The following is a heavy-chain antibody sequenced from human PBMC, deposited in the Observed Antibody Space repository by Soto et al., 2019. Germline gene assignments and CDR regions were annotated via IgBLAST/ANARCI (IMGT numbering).Heavy chain of an antibody. D-gene: IGHD2-8*01. Sequence: QVQLQQWGAGLLQPSETLSLTCAVYGGSFSGYYWSWMRQPPGKGLEWIGEINHTGDIYYSPSLKSRVTISVDTSENQFSLKSNSVTAADTAVYYCARASRYCTNVLSYTYYYRGMDVWGQGTTVTVSS. CDR3: ARASRYCTNVLSYTYYYRGMDV. J-gene: IGHJ6*02. CDR2: INHTGDI. CDR1: GGSFSGYY. V-gene: IGHV4-34*01.